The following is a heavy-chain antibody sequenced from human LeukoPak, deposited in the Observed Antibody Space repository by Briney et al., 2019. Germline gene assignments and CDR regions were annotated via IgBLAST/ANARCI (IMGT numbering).Heavy chain of an antibody. CDR2: IKQDGSEK. CDR3: ARFPFRDSSGYAPTRDAFDI. D-gene: IGHD3-22*01. Sequence: GGSLRLSCAASGFTFSSYWMSWVRQAPGKGLEWVANIKQDGSEKYYVDSVKGRFTISRDNAKNSLYLQMNSLRAEDTAVYYCARFPFRDSSGYAPTRDAFDIWGQGTMVTVSS. CDR1: GFTFSSYW. J-gene: IGHJ3*02. V-gene: IGHV3-7*01.